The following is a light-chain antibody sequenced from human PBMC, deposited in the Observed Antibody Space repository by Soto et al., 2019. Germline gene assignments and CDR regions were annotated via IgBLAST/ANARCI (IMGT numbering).Light chain of an antibody. V-gene: IGKV1-39*01. CDR3: QQSYNTPIT. Sequence: DIQMTQSPSSLSASVGDRVTITCRASQSINRYLNWYQQKPGKAPKLLIYAASSLQSGVPSRFSRSGSGTDFTRTIRSLQPEDFATYYCQQSYNTPITFGQGTRLEIK. J-gene: IGKJ5*01. CDR2: AAS. CDR1: QSINRY.